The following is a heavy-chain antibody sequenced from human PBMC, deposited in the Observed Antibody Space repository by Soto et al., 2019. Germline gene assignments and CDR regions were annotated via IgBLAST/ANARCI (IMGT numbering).Heavy chain of an antibody. Sequence: GGSLRLSCAVSGFSVSSNFMSWVRQAPGKWLEWVSVMYSSGTTHDADYVKGRFTISRDNSKNTVYLELNSLRVDATAVYYCDSSSRKDYNFAMDTWGQGTTVTVSS. V-gene: IGHV3-53*01. CDR3: DSSSRKDYNFAMDT. D-gene: IGHD6-6*01. J-gene: IGHJ6*02. CDR2: MYSSGTT. CDR1: GFSVSSNF.